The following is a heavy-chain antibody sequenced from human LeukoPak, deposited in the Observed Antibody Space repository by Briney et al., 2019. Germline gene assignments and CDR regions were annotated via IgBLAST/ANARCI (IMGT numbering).Heavy chain of an antibody. J-gene: IGHJ4*02. CDR2: SAHDEVGK. CDR3: AKDRGYGEHEPFES. Sequence: GGSLRLSCVGSGFTFSDYAIHWVRQAPGKGLEWVAVSAHDEVGKQFADSVEGRFTLSRDNSRDSVHLQMNRLRDEDTAVYYCAKDRGYGEHEPFESWGQGSLVTVSS. CDR1: GFTFSDYA. D-gene: IGHD4/OR15-4a*01. V-gene: IGHV3-30*18.